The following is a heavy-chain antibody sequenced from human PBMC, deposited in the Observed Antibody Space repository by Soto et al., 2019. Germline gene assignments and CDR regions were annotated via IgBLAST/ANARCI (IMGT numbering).Heavy chain of an antibody. CDR1: GYTLTELS. CDR3: ATDLTATVTTRPYHYGLAG. D-gene: IGHD4-4*01. CDR2: FDPEDGET. V-gene: IGHV1-24*01. Sequence: GASVKVSCKVSGYTLTELSMHWVRQAPGKGLEWMGGFDPEDGETIYAQKFQGRVTMTEDTSTDTAYMELSSLRSEDTAVYYCATDLTATVTTRPYHYGLAGWGQGTTVTGSS. J-gene: IGHJ6*02.